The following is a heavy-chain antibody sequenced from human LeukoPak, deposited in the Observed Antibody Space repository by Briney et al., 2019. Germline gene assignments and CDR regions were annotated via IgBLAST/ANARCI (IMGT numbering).Heavy chain of an antibody. Sequence: GGSLRLSCAASGFTFSSYGMHWVRQAPGKGLEWVAVIWYDGSNKYYADSVKGRFTISRDNSKNTLYLQMNSLRAEDTAVYYCARVTGYSYGYFDYGGQGTLVTVSS. CDR1: GFTFSSYG. J-gene: IGHJ4*02. D-gene: IGHD5-18*01. CDR3: ARVTGYSYGYFDY. V-gene: IGHV3-33*01. CDR2: IWYDGSNK.